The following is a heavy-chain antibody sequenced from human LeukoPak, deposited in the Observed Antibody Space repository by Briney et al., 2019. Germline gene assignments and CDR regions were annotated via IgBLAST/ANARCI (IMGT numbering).Heavy chain of an antibody. CDR3: ALYYDLWSRYNCTYYYYYYMDV. V-gene: IGHV4-30-4*08. CDR2: IYYSGST. J-gene: IGHJ6*03. CDR1: GGSISSGDYY. D-gene: IGHD3-3*01. Sequence: SQTLSLTCTVSGGSISSGDYYWSWIRQPPGKGLEWIGYIYYSGSTYYNPSLKSRVTISVDTTKNQFSLKLSSVTAADIAVDECALYYDLWSRYNCTYYYYYYMDVWGKGNPVTVSS.